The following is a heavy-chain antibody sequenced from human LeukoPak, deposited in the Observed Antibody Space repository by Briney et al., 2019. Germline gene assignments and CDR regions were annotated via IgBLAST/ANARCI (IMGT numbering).Heavy chain of an antibody. D-gene: IGHD3-16*02. V-gene: IGHV3-30-3*01. CDR2: ISYDGSNK. CDR1: GFTFSSYA. CDR3: HTFYDYVWGSHRYHYDY. Sequence: GRSLRLSCAASGFTFSSYAMHWVRQAPGKGLEWVAVISYDGSNKYYADSVKGRFTISRDNSKNTLYLQMNSLRAEDTAVYYCHTFYDYVWGSHRYHYDYWGQGTLVTVSS. J-gene: IGHJ4*02.